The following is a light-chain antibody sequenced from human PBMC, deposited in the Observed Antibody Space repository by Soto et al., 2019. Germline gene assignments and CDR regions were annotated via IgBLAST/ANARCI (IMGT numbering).Light chain of an antibody. CDR1: QSISSW. J-gene: IGKJ2*01. CDR2: KAS. V-gene: IGKV1-5*03. CDR3: QQYNGYSRT. Sequence: DIQMTQSPSTLSASVGDRVTITCRASQSISSWLTWYQQKPGKAPKLLIYKASSLESGVPSRFSGSGSATEVTLTISSRQPDDFATYYCQQYNGYSRTFGEGTTVEIK.